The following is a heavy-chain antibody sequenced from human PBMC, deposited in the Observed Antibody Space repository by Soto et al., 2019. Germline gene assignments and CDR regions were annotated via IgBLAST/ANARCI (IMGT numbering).Heavy chain of an antibody. J-gene: IGHJ4*02. CDR1: EFTSGANY. CDR3: ARAYSYHFDY. Sequence: PGGPWSPSVPAPEFTSGANYRSWIRQAPGKGLEWVSYITSSSGYTNYADSVKGRFTISRDNAKNSLYLQMNSLRAEDTAVYYCARAYSYHFDYWGQGTLVTVSS. CDR2: ITSSSGYT. D-gene: IGHD5-18*01. V-gene: IGHV3-11*05.